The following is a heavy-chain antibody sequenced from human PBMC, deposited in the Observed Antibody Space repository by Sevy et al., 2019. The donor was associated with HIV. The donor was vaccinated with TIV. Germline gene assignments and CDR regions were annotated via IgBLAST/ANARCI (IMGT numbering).Heavy chain of an antibody. Sequence: SQTLSLTCTVSGVSIGNLYWSWIRQHPGKGLEWIGYFYYNGRTNYNPSLKSRVTISVDTSKNQFSLKLSSVTAADAAVYYCANCSPDYYYAMDVWGQGTTVTVSS. CDR3: ANCSPDYYYAMDV. D-gene: IGHD2-15*01. CDR1: GVSIGNLY. V-gene: IGHV4-59*11. J-gene: IGHJ6*02. CDR2: FYYNGRT.